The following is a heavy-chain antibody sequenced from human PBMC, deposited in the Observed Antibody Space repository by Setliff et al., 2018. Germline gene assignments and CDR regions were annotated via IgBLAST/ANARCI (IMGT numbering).Heavy chain of an antibody. J-gene: IGHJ5*02. CDR1: GYTFTSYA. CDR3: ARFRGWNYLVGWFDP. Sequence: ASVKVSCKASGYTFTSYAMHWVRQAPGQRLEWMGWINAGNGNTKYSQKFQGRVTITRDTSASTAYMELSSLRSEDTAVYYCARFRGWNYLVGWFDPWGQGTLVTSPQ. V-gene: IGHV1-3*01. CDR2: INAGNGNT. D-gene: IGHD1-7*01.